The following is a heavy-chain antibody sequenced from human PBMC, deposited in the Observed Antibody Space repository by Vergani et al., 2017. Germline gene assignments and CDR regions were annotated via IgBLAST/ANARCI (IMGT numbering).Heavy chain of an antibody. J-gene: IGHJ5*02. CDR1: GFTFSSYS. Sequence: EVQLVESGGGLVKPGGSLRLSCAASGFTFSSYSMNWVRQAPGKGLEWVSSISSSSSYIYYADSVKGRFTISRDNAKNSLYLQMNSLRSEDTAVYYCARDAPLGYCSGGSCYPSFDPWGQGTLVTVSS. CDR2: ISSSSSYI. D-gene: IGHD2-15*01. CDR3: ARDAPLGYCSGGSCYPSFDP. V-gene: IGHV3-21*04.